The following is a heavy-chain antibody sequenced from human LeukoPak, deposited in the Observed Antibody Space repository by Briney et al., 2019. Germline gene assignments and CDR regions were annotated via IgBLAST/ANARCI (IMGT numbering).Heavy chain of an antibody. CDR3: ARGLSIDGSRYNWFDP. V-gene: IGHV4-34*01. CDR2: INHGGGT. CDR1: GGSFSGYY. D-gene: IGHD3-10*01. Sequence: PSETLSLTCAVYGGSFSGYYWSWIRQPPGQGLEWIGEINHGGGTNYNPSLKNRLTISVVTSKNQVSLNLSSVTAADTAVYYCARGLSIDGSRYNWFDPWGQGTLVTVSS. J-gene: IGHJ5*02.